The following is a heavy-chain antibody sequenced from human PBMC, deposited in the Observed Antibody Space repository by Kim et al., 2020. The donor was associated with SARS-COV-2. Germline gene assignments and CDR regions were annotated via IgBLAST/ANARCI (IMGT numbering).Heavy chain of an antibody. Sequence: ASVKVSCKTSGYTFTKYTVHWVRQAPGQSLEWVGWINSDNGDTKYSQTFQGRVSISRDTSANTVYMELSSLRSEDTAVYFCARVSDFGVHINAFDFWGQGTMVTVSS. V-gene: IGHV1-3*01. CDR1: GYTFTKYT. CDR2: INSDNGDT. J-gene: IGHJ3*01. D-gene: IGHD3-3*02. CDR3: ARVSDFGVHINAFDF.